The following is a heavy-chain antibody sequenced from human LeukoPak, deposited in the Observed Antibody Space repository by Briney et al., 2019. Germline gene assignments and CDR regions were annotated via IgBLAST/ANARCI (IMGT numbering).Heavy chain of an antibody. CDR1: GGSISSGDYY. CDR3: ARDRGATVTSSTYYFDY. V-gene: IGHV4-30-4*01. D-gene: IGHD4-17*01. Sequence: SETLSLTCTVSGGSISSGDYYWSWIRQPPGKGLEWIGYIYYSGSTYYNPSLKSRVTISVNTSKNQFSLKLSSVTAADTAVYYCARDRGATVTSSTYYFDYWGQGTLVTVSS. J-gene: IGHJ4*02. CDR2: IYYSGST.